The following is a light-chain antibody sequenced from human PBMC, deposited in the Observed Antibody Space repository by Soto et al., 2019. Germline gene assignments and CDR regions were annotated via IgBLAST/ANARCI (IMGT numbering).Light chain of an antibody. CDR3: AAWDDSLKVVV. CDR2: SND. V-gene: IGLV1-44*01. Sequence: QSVLTQPPSASGTPGQRVTMSCSGSRPNIGSNTVNWYQQLAGTAPKVLIYSNDQRPSGVPDRFSGSKSGTSASLAISGLQSEDEADYYCAAWDDSLKVVVFGGGTKVTV. J-gene: IGLJ2*01. CDR1: RPNIGSNT.